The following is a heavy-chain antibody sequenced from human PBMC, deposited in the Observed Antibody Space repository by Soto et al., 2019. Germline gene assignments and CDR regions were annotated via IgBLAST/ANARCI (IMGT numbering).Heavy chain of an antibody. CDR3: ARFGGGGTSGLFDY. J-gene: IGHJ4*02. D-gene: IGHD2-15*01. CDR1: GLIVSNNY. CDR2: INSDGST. Sequence: EVQLVESGGGLVQPGGSLRLSCAASGLIVSNNYMNWVRQAPGKGLEWVSVINSDGSTNYADSVKGRFTISRHNSKNTVSLHMNSLRPEDTAVYYCARFGGGGTSGLFDYWGQGTLVTVSS. V-gene: IGHV3-53*04.